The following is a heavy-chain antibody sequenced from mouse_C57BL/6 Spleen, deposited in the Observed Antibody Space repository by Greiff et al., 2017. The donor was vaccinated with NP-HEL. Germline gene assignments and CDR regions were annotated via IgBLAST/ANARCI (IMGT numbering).Heavy chain of an antibody. CDR1: GYSITSGYD. J-gene: IGHJ1*03. D-gene: IGHD2-5*01. CDR2: ISYSGST. CDR3: ARDDYSKNYWYFDV. Sequence: DVKLQESGPGMVKPSQSLSLTCTVTGYSITSGYDWHWIRHFPGNKLEWMGYISYSGSTNYNPSLKSRISITHDTSKNHFFLKLNSVTTEDTATYYCARDDYSKNYWYFDVWGTGTTVTVSS. V-gene: IGHV3-1*01.